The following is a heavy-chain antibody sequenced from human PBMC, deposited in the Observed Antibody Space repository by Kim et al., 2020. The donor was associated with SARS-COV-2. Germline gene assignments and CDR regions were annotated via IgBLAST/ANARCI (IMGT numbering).Heavy chain of an antibody. Sequence: GGSLRLSCAASGFTFSSYGMHWVRQAPGKGLEWVAIIWYDGNNKYYADSVKGRFTISRDNSKNTLYLQMNSLRAEDTAVYYCARDLSTIFGGVANWGQGTLASVYS. CDR3: ARDLSTIFGGVAN. D-gene: IGHD3-3*01. J-gene: IGHJ4*02. V-gene: IGHV3-33*01. CDR1: GFTFSSYG. CDR2: IWYDGNNK.